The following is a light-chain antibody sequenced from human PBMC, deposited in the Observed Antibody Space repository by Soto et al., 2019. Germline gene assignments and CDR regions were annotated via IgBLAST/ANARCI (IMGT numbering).Light chain of an antibody. J-gene: IGLJ3*02. V-gene: IGLV1-51*02. CDR1: SSNIRINY. CDR2: END. CDR3: GAWDSSLSAWV. Sequence: QSVLTQSPSVSAAPGQKVTISCSGSSSNIRINYVSWYQQLPGTAPKLLIYENDKRPSGIPDHFSGSKSGTSATLGITGLQTGDEAVYFCGAWDSSLSAWVFGGGTKVTVL.